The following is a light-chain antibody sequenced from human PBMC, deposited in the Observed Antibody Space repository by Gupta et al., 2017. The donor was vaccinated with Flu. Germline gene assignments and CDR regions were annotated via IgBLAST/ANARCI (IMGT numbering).Light chain of an antibody. V-gene: IGLV3-1*01. Sequence: GQTASITCSANRLGDKHVCWYQQQPGQSPVLVMYEDNKRPSGIPERFSGSNSGNTATLTIRGSQAMDEADYYCQAWDSTTAVVFGGGTKLTVL. CDR1: RLGDKH. J-gene: IGLJ2*01. CDR2: EDN. CDR3: QAWDSTTAVV.